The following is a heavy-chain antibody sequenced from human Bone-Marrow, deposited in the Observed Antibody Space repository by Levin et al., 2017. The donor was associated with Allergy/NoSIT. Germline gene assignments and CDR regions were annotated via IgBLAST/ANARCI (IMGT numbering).Heavy chain of an antibody. V-gene: IGHV3-30*04. CDR2: ISSDGSNT. CDR3: ARDLLDTVMVGDAFDN. D-gene: IGHD5-18*01. CDR1: GFTFSRYA. J-gene: IGHJ3*02. Sequence: GGSLRLSCAASGFTFSRYAMHWVRQAPGKGLEWVAVISSDGSNTYYTDSVKGRFTISRDNSKNTLYLQMNSLRAEDTAVFYCARDLLDTVMVGDAFDNWGQGTMVTVSS.